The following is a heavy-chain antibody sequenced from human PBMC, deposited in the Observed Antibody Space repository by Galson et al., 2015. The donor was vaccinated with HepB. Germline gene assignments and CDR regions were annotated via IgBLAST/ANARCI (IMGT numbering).Heavy chain of an antibody. J-gene: IGHJ4*02. CDR2: INQNGSER. CDR3: ASGMTEFDY. D-gene: IGHD1-20*01. Sequence: SLRLSCAASGFTFSDYWMTWVRQAPGKGLEWVANINQNGSERYYVDSVEGRFTISRDNAKKSLYLQMNFLRADDTAVYYCASGMTEFDYWGQGTLVTVSS. CDR1: GFTFSDYW. V-gene: IGHV3-7*05.